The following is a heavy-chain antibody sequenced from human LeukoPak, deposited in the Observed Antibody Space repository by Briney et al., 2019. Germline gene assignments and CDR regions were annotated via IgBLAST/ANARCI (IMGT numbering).Heavy chain of an antibody. V-gene: IGHV4-34*01. CDR3: ARKSATPYYYTPFDY. D-gene: IGHD3-22*01. CDR2: INHSGST. J-gene: IGHJ4*02. Sequence: QPXGXGXXGXGEINHSGSTNYNPSLKSRVTISVDTSKNQFSLKLSSVTAADTAVYYCARKSATPYYYTPFDYWGQGTLVTVSS.